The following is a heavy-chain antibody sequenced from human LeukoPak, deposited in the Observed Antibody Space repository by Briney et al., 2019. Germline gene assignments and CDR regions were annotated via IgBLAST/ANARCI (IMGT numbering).Heavy chain of an antibody. Sequence: ASVKVSCKASGYTFTSYDINWVRQATGQGLEWMGWMNPNSGNTGYAQKFQGRVTITRNTSISTAYMELSSLRSEDTAVYYCARLGHSSYYDFWSGYHPFDYWGQGTLVTVSS. CDR2: MNPNSGNT. V-gene: IGHV1-8*03. CDR3: ARLGHSSYYDFWSGYHPFDY. CDR1: GYTFTSYD. D-gene: IGHD3-3*01. J-gene: IGHJ4*02.